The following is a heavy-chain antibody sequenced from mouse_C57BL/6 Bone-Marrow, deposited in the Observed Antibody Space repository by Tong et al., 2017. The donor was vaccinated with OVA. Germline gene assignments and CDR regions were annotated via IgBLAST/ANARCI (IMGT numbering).Heavy chain of an antibody. V-gene: IGHV5-17*01. CDR2: ISSGSSTI. Sequence: EVQLVESGGGLVKPGGSLKLSCAASGFTFSDYGMHWVRQAPEKGLEWVAYISSGSSTIYYADTVKGRFTISRDNAKNTLFLQMTSLRSEDTAMYYCARRITRYFDVWGTGTTVTVSS. J-gene: IGHJ1*03. CDR3: ARRITRYFDV. CDR1: GFTFSDYG.